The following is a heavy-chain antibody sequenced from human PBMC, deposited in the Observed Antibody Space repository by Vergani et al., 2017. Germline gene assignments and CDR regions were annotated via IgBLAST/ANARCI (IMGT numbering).Heavy chain of an antibody. V-gene: IGHV7-4-1*02. CDR3: EIDVKPVNYDYVWGSYRYMDV. CDR1: GYTFTSYA. CDR2: INTNTGKP. J-gene: IGHJ6*02. D-gene: IGHD3-16*02. Sequence: QVQLVQSGAELKKPGASVKVSCKASGYTFTSYAMNWVRQAPGQGLEWMGWINTNTGKPTYAQGFTGRFVFSLDTSVSTAYQQISSLKAEDTAVYYCEIDVKPVNYDYVWGSYRYMDVWGQGTTVTVSS.